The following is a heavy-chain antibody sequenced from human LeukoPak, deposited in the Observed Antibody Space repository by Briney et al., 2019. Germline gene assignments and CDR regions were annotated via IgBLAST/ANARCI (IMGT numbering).Heavy chain of an antibody. J-gene: IGHJ4*02. CDR1: GYTFTGYY. D-gene: IGHD3-22*01. CDR2: INPNSGAT. Sequence: GASVKVSCKASGYTFTGYYIHWVRQAPGQGLDWLGWINPNSGATSYAQKFQGRVTMTRDTSINTAYMELSRLRSDDTAIYYCARDPYYYDSSDYYRYFDYWGQGTLVTVS. V-gene: IGHV1-2*02. CDR3: ARDPYYYDSSDYYRYFDY.